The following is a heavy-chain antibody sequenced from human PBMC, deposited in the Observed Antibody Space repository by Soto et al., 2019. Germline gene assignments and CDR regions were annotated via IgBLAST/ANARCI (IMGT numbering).Heavy chain of an antibody. Sequence: QVQLVQSGAEVKKPGSSVKVSCKASGGTFSSYAISWVRQAPGQGLEWMGGIIPIFGTANYAQKFQGRVTITEDESTSTAYMELSSLRSEDTDVYYCAGSGYSRGLPNWFDPWGHGTLVTVSS. CDR1: GGTFSSYA. CDR2: IIPIFGTA. J-gene: IGHJ5*02. V-gene: IGHV1-69*12. D-gene: IGHD6-13*01. CDR3: AGSGYSRGLPNWFDP.